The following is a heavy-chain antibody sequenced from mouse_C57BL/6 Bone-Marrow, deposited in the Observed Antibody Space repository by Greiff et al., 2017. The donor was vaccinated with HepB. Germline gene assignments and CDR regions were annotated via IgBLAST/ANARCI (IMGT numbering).Heavy chain of an antibody. CDR1: GYTFTDYY. CDR2: IYPGSGNT. J-gene: IGHJ1*03. V-gene: IGHV1-76*01. CDR3: ARSNYGSRRYFDV. D-gene: IGHD1-1*01. Sequence: VQLQQSGAELVRPGASVKLSCKASGYTFTDYYINWVKQRPGQGLEWIARIYPGSGNTYYNEKFKGKATLTAEKSSSTAYMQLSSLTSEDSAVYFCARSNYGSRRYFDVWGTGTTVTVSS.